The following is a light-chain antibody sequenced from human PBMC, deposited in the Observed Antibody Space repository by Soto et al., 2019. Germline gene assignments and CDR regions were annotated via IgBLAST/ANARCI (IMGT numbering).Light chain of an antibody. V-gene: IGKV3-11*01. J-gene: IGKJ4*01. CDR3: QQRSNWLT. Sequence: EIVMTPSPATLSVSPWEKATLSCRASQSVGSYLAWYQQKPGQAPRLLIYDASNRATGIPARFSGSGSGTDFALTISSLEPEDFAVYYCQQRSNWLTFGGGTKVDIK. CDR2: DAS. CDR1: QSVGSY.